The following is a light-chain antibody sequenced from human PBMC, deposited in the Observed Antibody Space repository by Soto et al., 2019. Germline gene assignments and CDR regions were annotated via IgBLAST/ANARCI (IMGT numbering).Light chain of an antibody. CDR1: QSVSRNY. CDR2: DAS. V-gene: IGKV3-20*01. Sequence: VLTQTPGTLSLSPGESATLSCRASQSVSRNYLAWYQQKPGQAPRLLIFDASSRATGVPDRFSGSGSETDITLTISRLEAEDFAVYHCQQYGTSPLTFGGGTKLEIK. J-gene: IGKJ4*01. CDR3: QQYGTSPLT.